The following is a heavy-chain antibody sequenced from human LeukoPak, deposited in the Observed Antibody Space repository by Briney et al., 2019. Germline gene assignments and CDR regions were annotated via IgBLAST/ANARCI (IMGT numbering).Heavy chain of an antibody. CDR3: ARGVTTVTTAPNYYYMDV. D-gene: IGHD4-17*01. CDR2: IYTSGST. CDR1: GGSISSYY. V-gene: IGHV4-4*07. Sequence: PSETLSLTCTVSGGSISSYYWSWIRQPAGKGLEWIGRIYTSGSTNYNPSLKSRVTMSVDTSKNQFSLKLSSVTAADTAVYYCARGVTTVTTAPNYYYMDVWGKGTTVTVSS. J-gene: IGHJ6*03.